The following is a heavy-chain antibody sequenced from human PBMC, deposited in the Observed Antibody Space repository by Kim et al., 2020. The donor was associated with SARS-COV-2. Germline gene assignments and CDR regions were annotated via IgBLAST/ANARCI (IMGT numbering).Heavy chain of an antibody. J-gene: IGHJ4*02. V-gene: IGHV3-33*01. Sequence: GGSLRLSCAASGFTFSSYGMHWVRQAPGKGLEWVAVIWYDGSNKYYADSVKGRFTISRDNSKNTLYLQMNSLRAEDTAVYYCARDRGLYDFWSGSRNPTRFDYWGQGTLVTVSS. CDR2: IWYDGSNK. D-gene: IGHD3-3*01. CDR3: ARDRGLYDFWSGSRNPTRFDY. CDR1: GFTFSSYG.